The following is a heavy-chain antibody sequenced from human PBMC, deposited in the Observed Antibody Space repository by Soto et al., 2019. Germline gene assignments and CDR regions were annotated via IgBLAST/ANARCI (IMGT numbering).Heavy chain of an antibody. V-gene: IGHV3-23*01. Sequence: GGSLRLSCAASGFTFSSYAMSWVRQTPGKGLEWVSAISGSGGSTYYADSVKGRFIISRDNSKNTLYLQMNSLRAEDTAVYYCAKEGGYCSSTSCYAGSFDYWGQGTLVTVSS. J-gene: IGHJ4*02. CDR2: ISGSGGST. D-gene: IGHD2-2*01. CDR1: GFTFSSYA. CDR3: AKEGGYCSSTSCYAGSFDY.